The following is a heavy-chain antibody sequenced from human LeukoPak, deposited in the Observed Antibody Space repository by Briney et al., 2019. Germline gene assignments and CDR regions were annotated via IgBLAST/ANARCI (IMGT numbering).Heavy chain of an antibody. V-gene: IGHV4-59*12. CDR3: ASKYEDSSGYYYNY. CDR1: GGSISSYY. Sequence: SETLSLTCTVSGGSISSYYWSWIRQPPGKGLEWIGYIYYSGSTNYNPSLKSRVTISVDKSKNQFSLKLSSVTAADTAVYYCASKYEDSSGYYYNYWGQGTLVTVSS. CDR2: IYYSGST. J-gene: IGHJ4*02. D-gene: IGHD3-22*01.